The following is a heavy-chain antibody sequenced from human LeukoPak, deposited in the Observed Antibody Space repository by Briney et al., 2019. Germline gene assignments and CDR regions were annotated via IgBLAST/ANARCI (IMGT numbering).Heavy chain of an antibody. CDR2: LHSDGSNT. CDR1: GFTFSGFW. Sequence: PGGSLRLSCAASGFTFSGFWMRWVRQAPGKGQVWISRLHSDGSNTDYADSVKGRFTISRDNAKNTLYLQMNSRSAEDTAVYYCARDSGGYPGHFDYWGQGTLVTVSS. J-gene: IGHJ4*02. D-gene: IGHD1-26*01. CDR3: ARDSGGYPGHFDY. V-gene: IGHV3-74*01.